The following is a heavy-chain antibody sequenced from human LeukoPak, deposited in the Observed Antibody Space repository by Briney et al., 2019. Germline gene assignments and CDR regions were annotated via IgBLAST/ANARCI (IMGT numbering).Heavy chain of an antibody. V-gene: IGHV4-31*03. J-gene: IGHJ4*02. CDR1: GGSISSGGYY. CDR2: IYYSGST. CDR3: ARVPRWLGDSHFDY. D-gene: IGHD6-19*01. Sequence: SQTLSLTCTVSGGSISSGGYYWSWIRQHPGKGLEWIGYIYYSGSTYYNPSLKSRVTISVDTSKNQFSVKLSSVTAADTAVYYCARVPRWLGDSHFDYWGQGTLVTVSS.